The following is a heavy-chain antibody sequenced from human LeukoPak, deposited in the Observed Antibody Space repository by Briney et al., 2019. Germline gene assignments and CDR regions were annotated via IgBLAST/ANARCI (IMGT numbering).Heavy chain of an antibody. CDR1: GGTFRSYA. CDR3: AIFQGTYGDNDNDF. CDR2: IIPMINTP. V-gene: IGHV1-69*01. D-gene: IGHD4-17*01. Sequence: SVKVSCKASGGTFRSYAINWVRQAPGKGLEWMGGIIPMINTPKYGQRFQGRVTITADDSSSTGYMEVSSLRSEDTAVYLCAIFQGTYGDNDNDFWGQGTLVTVSS. J-gene: IGHJ4*02.